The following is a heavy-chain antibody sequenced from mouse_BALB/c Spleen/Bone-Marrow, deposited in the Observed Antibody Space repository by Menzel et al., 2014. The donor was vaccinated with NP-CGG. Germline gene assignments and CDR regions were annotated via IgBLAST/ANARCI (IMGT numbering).Heavy chain of an antibody. Sequence: QVQLQQPGTELVKPGASVKLSCKASGYTFTSYWMHWVKQRPGQGLEWIGEINPNSGRKNYNEKFKSKATLTVDRSSSTAYMQLSRLTSEDSALYYCARKKYGNYDYFDYWGQGTTLTVSS. CDR2: INPNSGRK. CDR3: ARKKYGNYDYFDY. V-gene: IGHV1S81*02. D-gene: IGHD2-10*02. J-gene: IGHJ2*01. CDR1: GYTFTSYW.